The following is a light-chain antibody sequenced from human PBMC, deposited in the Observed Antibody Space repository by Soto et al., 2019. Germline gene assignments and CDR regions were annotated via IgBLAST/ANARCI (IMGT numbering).Light chain of an antibody. CDR2: GNS. Sequence: QSVLTQPPSVSGAPGQRVTISCTGSSSNIGAGYDVHWYQQLPGTAPKRLIYGNSNRPSAVPDRFSGSKSGTSASLAITGLQAEDEADYYCQSYDSSLSVVFGGGTKLTVL. CDR1: SSNIGAGYD. CDR3: QSYDSSLSVV. J-gene: IGLJ2*01. V-gene: IGLV1-40*01.